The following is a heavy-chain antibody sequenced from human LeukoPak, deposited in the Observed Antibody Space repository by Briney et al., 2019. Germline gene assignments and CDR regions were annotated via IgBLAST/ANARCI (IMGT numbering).Heavy chain of an antibody. Sequence: PGGSLRLSCAASGFTFRNYWMHWVRQAPGKGLVWVSRINSDETSTSYADSVTGRFTISRDNAKNTLYLQMNSLRVEDTAVYYCARDGGDGYNWFDPWGQGTLVTVSS. CDR3: ARDGGDGYNWFDP. J-gene: IGHJ5*02. V-gene: IGHV3-74*01. CDR1: GFTFRNYW. CDR2: INSDETST. D-gene: IGHD5-24*01.